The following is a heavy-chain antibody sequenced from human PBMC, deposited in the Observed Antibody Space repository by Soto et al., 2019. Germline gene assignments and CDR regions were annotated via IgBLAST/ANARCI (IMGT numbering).Heavy chain of an antibody. CDR2: ISAYNGNT. V-gene: IGHV1-18*01. Sequence: ASVKVSCKASGYTFTSYGISWVRQAPGQGLEWMGWISAYNGNTNYAQKLQGRVTMTTDTSTSTAYMELRSLRSDDTAVYYCARDAPAAAGTSRWFEPWGQGTLVTVSS. CDR3: ARDAPAAAGTSRWFEP. CDR1: GYTFTSYG. J-gene: IGHJ5*02. D-gene: IGHD6-13*01.